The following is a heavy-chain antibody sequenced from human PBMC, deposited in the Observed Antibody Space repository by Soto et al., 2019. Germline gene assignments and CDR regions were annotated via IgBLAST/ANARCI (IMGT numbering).Heavy chain of an antibody. CDR2: IYYSGNT. V-gene: IGHV4-61*01. CDR3: ARDQGIAVAVFDY. J-gene: IGHJ4*02. Sequence: SETLSLTCTVSGGSVTSGSYYWSWLRQPPGKGLEWIGYIYYSGNTDYNPSLKSRVTISVDTSKNQISLKLSSVTAADTAVYYCARDQGIAVAVFDYWGQGPLVTVSS. D-gene: IGHD6-19*01. CDR1: GGSVTSGSYY.